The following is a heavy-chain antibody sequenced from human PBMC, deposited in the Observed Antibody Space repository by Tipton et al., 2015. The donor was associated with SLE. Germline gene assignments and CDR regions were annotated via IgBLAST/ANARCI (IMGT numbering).Heavy chain of an antibody. V-gene: IGHV3-30*12. CDR3: ARRRQWPEECDY. J-gene: IGHJ4*02. D-gene: IGHD6-19*01. CDR1: GFNFRSFG. Sequence: SLRLSCAASGFNFRSFGMHWLRQAPGKGLEWVAFIRFDGSNEYYADSVKGRFTISRDNSKNSLYLQMNSLRAEDTAVYYCARRRQWPEECDYWGQGTLVTVSS. CDR2: IRFDGSNE.